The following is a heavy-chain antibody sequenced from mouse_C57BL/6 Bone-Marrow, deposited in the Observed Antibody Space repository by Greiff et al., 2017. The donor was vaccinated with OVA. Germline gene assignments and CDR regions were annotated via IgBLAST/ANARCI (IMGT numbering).Heavy chain of an antibody. D-gene: IGHD2-4*01. Sequence: QVQLQQPGAELVKPGASVKVSCKASGYTFTSYWMHWVKQRPGQGLEWIGRIHPSDSDTNYNQKFKGKATLTVDTSSSTAYMQLSSLTSEDSAVYYCAIGDDYDGDWYVDVWGTGTTVTVSS. CDR3: AIGDDYDGDWYVDV. V-gene: IGHV1-74*01. J-gene: IGHJ1*03. CDR1: GYTFTSYW. CDR2: IHPSDSDT.